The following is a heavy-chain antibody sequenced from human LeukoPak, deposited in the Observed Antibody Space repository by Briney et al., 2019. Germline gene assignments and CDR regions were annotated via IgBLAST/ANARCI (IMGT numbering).Heavy chain of an antibody. V-gene: IGHV4-59*01. CDR1: GGSISTYY. Sequence: KPSETLSLTCTVYGGSISTYYWSWVRQPPGKGLEWVGNMYNSGNTQPNPFLTTPLTISVDTSIHQFSLKLSSVPPSDTAVQFCTRAPEYSSTSDHYYFFIDLWGKGTTVTVSS. CDR2: MYNSGNT. D-gene: IGHD6-6*01. J-gene: IGHJ6*03. CDR3: TRAPEYSSTSDHYYFFIDL.